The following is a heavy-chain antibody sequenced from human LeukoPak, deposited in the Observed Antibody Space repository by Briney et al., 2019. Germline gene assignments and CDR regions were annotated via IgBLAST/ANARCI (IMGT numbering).Heavy chain of an antibody. J-gene: IGHJ4*02. Sequence: SETLSLTCTVSGGSIRSSYYYWGWIRQPPGKGLEWIGSIYDSGSTYYNPSLKSRVTISVDTSKNQFSLKLSSVTAADTAVYYCARGRPAGYRRFYFDYWGQGTLVTVSS. D-gene: IGHD5-18*01. CDR1: GGSIRSSYYY. V-gene: IGHV4-39*01. CDR2: IYDSGST. CDR3: ARGRPAGYRRFYFDY.